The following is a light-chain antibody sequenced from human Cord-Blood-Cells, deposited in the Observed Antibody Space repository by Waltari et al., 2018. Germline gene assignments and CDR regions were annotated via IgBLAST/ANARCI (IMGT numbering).Light chain of an antibody. V-gene: IGKV3-11*01. J-gene: IGKJ5*01. CDR3: QQRSNWPPIT. CDR1: QSVSSY. Sequence: EIVLTQSPATLSLSPGERATLSCRASQSVSSYLAWYQQKPGQAPRLRIYDASNRATGIPARFSGSGSGTDFTLTISSLESEDFAVYYCQQRSNWPPITFGQGTRLEIK. CDR2: DAS.